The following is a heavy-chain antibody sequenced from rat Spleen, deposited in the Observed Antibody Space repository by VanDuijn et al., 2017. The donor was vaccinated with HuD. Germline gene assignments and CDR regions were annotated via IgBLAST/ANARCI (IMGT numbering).Heavy chain of an antibody. CDR2: ISSGGST. D-gene: IGHD4-6*01. CDR1: GFSLTSYT. J-gene: IGHJ2*01. V-gene: IGHV2-6*01. Sequence: QVQLKESGPGLVQPSATLSLTCTVSGFSLTSYTVSWVRQPPGKGLEWIAAISSGGSTYYNSALKSRLSISRDTSKSQVFLKMNSLQTEDTAMYFCARFGGDYWGQGVMVTVSS. CDR3: ARFGGDY.